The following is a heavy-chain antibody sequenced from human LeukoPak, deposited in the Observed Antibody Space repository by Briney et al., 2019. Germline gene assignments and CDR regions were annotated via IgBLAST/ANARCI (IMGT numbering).Heavy chain of an antibody. CDR3: ARWVNYDSSGYYP. D-gene: IGHD3-22*01. J-gene: IGHJ5*02. Sequence: GGSLRLSCSASGFTFSTYAMHWVRQAPGKGLEYVSAISSNGGNAYYADSAKGRFTISRDNSKNTLYLQMNSLRAEDTAVYYCARWVNYDSSGYYPWGQGTLVTVSS. CDR1: GFTFSTYA. CDR2: ISSNGGNA. V-gene: IGHV3-64*04.